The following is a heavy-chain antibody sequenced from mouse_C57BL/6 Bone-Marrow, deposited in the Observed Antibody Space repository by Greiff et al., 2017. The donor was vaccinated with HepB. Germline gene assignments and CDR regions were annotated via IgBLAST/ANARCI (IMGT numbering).Heavy chain of an antibody. CDR1: GFTFSDYG. Sequence: EVQVVESGGGLVKPGGSLKLSCAASGFTFSDYGMHWVRQAPEKGLEWVAYISSGSSTIYYADTLKGRFTISRDNAKNTLFLQMTSLRSEDTAMYYFASLYYYGSSYWYFDVWGTGTTVTVSS. CDR3: ASLYYYGSSYWYFDV. D-gene: IGHD1-1*01. CDR2: ISSGSSTI. J-gene: IGHJ1*03. V-gene: IGHV5-17*01.